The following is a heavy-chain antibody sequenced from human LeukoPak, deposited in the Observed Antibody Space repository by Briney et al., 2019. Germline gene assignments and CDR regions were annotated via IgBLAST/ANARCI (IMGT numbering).Heavy chain of an antibody. V-gene: IGHV3-30*18. CDR3: AKDGSYYFDY. CDR1: GFTFSSYD. Sequence: GGSLRLSCAASGFTFSSYDMHWVRQAPGKGLEWVTVISYDGSNKYYGDSVKGRFTISRDNSKNTLYLQMNSLRAEDTAIYYCAKDGSYYFDYWGQGTLVTVSS. J-gene: IGHJ4*02. CDR2: ISYDGSNK.